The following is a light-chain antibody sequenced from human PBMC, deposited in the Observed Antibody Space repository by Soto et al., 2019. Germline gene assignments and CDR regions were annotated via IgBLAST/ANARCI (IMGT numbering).Light chain of an antibody. J-gene: IGLJ1*01. V-gene: IGLV1-51*01. Sequence: QSVLTQPPSVSAAPGQKVTISCSGSSSNIGNNYVSWYQQLPGTAPKLLIYDNNKRPSGIPDRFSGSKSGTPATLGITGLQTGDEADYYCGTWDSSLSAGQGVFGTGTKVTVL. CDR1: SSNIGNNY. CDR3: GTWDSSLSAGQGV. CDR2: DNN.